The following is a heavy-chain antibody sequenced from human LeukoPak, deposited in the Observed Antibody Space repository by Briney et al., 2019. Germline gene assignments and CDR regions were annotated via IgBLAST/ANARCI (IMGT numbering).Heavy chain of an antibody. D-gene: IGHD3-22*01. CDR1: GFTFSSNY. V-gene: IGHV3-48*03. CDR3: ARMYDSGDAFDI. Sequence: GGSLRLSCAASGFTFSSNYMNWVRQAPGKGLEGVSYISSSGSTIYYADSVKGRFTISRDNAKNSLYLQMNSLRAEDTAVYYCARMYDSGDAFDIWGQGTMVTVSS. J-gene: IGHJ3*02. CDR2: ISSSGSTI.